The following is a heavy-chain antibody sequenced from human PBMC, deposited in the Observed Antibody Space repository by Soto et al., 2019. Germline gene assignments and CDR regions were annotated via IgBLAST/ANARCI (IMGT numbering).Heavy chain of an antibody. CDR1: GFTFSSYA. J-gene: IGHJ6*02. CDR2: FSGSGGST. D-gene: IGHD6-13*01. V-gene: IGHV3-23*01. CDR3: AKVIAIAAAGTPFFRTKAGYYGMDV. Sequence: PGGSLRLSCAASGFTFSSYAMSWVRQAPGKGLEWVSAFSGSGGSTYYADSVKGRFTISRDNSKNTLYLQMNSLRAEDTAVYYCAKVIAIAAAGTPFFRTKAGYYGMDVWSQGSTVTVSS.